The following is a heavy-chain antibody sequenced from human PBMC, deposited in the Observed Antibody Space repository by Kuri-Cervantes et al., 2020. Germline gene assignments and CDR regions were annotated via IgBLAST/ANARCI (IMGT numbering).Heavy chain of an antibody. CDR3: ARVGNGDIYYYYYMDV. V-gene: IGHV4-30-4*08. D-gene: IGHD4-17*01. Sequence: LRLSCTVSGGSISSGDYYWSWIRQPPGKGLEWIGYIYYSGSTYYNPSLKRRVTISVDTSKNQFSLKLSSVTAADTAVYYCARVGNGDIYYYYYMDVWGKGTTVTVSS. CDR1: GGSISSGDYY. CDR2: IYYSGST. J-gene: IGHJ6*03.